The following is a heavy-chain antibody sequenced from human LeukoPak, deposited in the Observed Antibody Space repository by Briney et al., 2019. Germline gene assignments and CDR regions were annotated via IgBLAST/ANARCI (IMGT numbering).Heavy chain of an antibody. V-gene: IGHV3-33*01. CDR1: GFTFSSYG. CDR3: VGVVVNGFDWTFDY. Sequence: GGSLRLSCAASGFTFSSYGMNWVRQAPGKGLEWVAIIWDDGNKKYYVDSVRGRFTISRDNSNNTMYLQMNSLRAEDTAVYYCVGVVVNGFDWTFDYWGQGTLVTVSS. J-gene: IGHJ4*02. CDR2: IWDDGNKK. D-gene: IGHD3-9*01.